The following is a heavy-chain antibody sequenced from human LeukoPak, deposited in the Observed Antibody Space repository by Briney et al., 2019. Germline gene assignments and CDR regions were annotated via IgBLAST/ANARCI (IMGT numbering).Heavy chain of an antibody. CDR1: GDSFSRSNYY. Sequence: PSETLSLTCSVSGDSFSRSNYYGGWIRQSPGKGLEWIGSMYFTGSTFYTPSLDSRVTISGDTSKNQFSLKLSSVSAADTAVYYCVRLFCATSACPRGYVHHWGQGTRVIVSS. V-gene: IGHV4-39*01. CDR3: VRLFCATSACPRGYVHH. J-gene: IGHJ1*01. D-gene: IGHD1-26*01. CDR2: MYFTGST.